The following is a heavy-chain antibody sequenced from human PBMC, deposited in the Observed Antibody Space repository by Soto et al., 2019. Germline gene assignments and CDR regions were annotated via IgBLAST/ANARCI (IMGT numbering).Heavy chain of an antibody. D-gene: IGHD2-21*01. CDR1: GYRFTRYG. V-gene: IGHV1-18*01. CDR2: ISTYNGNT. Sequence: QVQLVQSGGEVKKPGASVKVSCKASGYRFTRYGINWVRQAPGQGLEWMGWISTYNGNTHYAQKFQDRVTMTTDTSTNTAYLELRSLKSDDTAVYYCARDEEDANLMIVVLPGDYWGQGTLVSVSS. CDR3: ARDEEDANLMIVVLPGDY. J-gene: IGHJ4*02.